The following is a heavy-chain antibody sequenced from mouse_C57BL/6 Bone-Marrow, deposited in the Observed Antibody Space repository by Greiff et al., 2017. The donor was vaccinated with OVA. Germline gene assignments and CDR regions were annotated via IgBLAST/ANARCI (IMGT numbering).Heavy chain of an antibody. CDR2: IDPANGNT. D-gene: IGHD1-1*01. V-gene: IGHV14-3*01. Sequence: VHVKQSVAELVRPGASVKLSCTASGFNIKNTYMHWVKQRPEQGLEWIGRIDPANGNTKYAPKFQGKATITADTSSNTAYLQLSSLTSEDTAIYYCAGITTVVARGDYWGQGTTLTVSS. CDR3: AGITTVVARGDY. J-gene: IGHJ2*01. CDR1: GFNIKNTY.